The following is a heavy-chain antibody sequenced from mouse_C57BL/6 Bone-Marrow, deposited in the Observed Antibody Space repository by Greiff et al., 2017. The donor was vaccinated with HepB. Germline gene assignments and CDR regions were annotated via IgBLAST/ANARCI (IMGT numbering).Heavy chain of an antibody. Sequence: QVQLQQSGAELVRPGTSVKMSCKASGYTFTNYWIGWAKQRPGHGLEWIGDIYPGGGYTYYNEKFKGKATLTADKSSSTAYMQFSSLPSEDSAIYCCARYGDGSSWFAYWGQGTLVTVSA. J-gene: IGHJ3*01. D-gene: IGHD1-1*01. CDR1: GYTFTNYW. CDR2: IYPGGGYT. CDR3: ARYGDGSSWFAY. V-gene: IGHV1-63*01.